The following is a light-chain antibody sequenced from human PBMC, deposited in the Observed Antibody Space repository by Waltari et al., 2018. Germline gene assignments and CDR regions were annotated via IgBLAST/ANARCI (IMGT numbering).Light chain of an antibody. Sequence: EIVLTQSPATLSLSPGERATLSCRASQTVSTYLAWYQQKPGQAPRLLIYDVSNRATGIPARFTGSGSGTDFTLTISSLESEDFAVYYCQQRSDWPLTFGGGTKVGIK. CDR3: QQRSDWPLT. CDR2: DVS. J-gene: IGKJ4*01. V-gene: IGKV3-11*01. CDR1: QTVSTY.